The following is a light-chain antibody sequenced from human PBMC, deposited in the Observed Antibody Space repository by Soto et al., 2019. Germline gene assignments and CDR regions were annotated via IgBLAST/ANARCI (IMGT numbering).Light chain of an antibody. CDR3: QQYSSLWT. CDR2: KVS. Sequence: DIQMTQSPSTLSASVGDRVTITCRASQSISSWLAWYQQKPGKAPNLLIYKVSSLENGGPSRFSGGGSGTEFTLTISSLQPDDFATYYCQQYSSLWTFDQGTRVESK. V-gene: IGKV1-5*03. CDR1: QSISSW. J-gene: IGKJ1*01.